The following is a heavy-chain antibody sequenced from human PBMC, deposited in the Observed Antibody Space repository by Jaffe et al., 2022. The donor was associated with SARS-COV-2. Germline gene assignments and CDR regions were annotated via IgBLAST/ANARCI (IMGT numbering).Heavy chain of an antibody. CDR1: GFTFSSYG. D-gene: IGHD3-3*01. Sequence: QVQLVESGGGVVQPGRSLRLSCAASGFTFSSYGMHWVRQAPGKGLEWVAVISYDGSNKYYADSVKGRFTISRDNSKNTLYLQMNSLRAEDTAVYYCAKDGYYDFWSGLMYYFDYWGQGTLVTVSS. CDR2: ISYDGSNK. CDR3: AKDGYYDFWSGLMYYFDY. J-gene: IGHJ4*02. V-gene: IGHV3-30*18.